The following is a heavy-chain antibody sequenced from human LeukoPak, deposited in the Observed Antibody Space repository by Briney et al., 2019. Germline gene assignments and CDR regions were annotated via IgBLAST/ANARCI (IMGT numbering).Heavy chain of an antibody. CDR2: IYSGGST. CDR3: ARGCSSTSCYVFDY. Sequence: GGSLRLSCAASGFTVSSKYMSWVRQAPGKGLEWVSVIYSGGSTYYADSVKGRFTISRDYSKNTLYLQMNSLRAEDTAVYYCARGCSSTSCYVFDYWGQGTLVTVSS. D-gene: IGHD2-2*01. J-gene: IGHJ4*02. V-gene: IGHV3-53*01. CDR1: GFTVSSKY.